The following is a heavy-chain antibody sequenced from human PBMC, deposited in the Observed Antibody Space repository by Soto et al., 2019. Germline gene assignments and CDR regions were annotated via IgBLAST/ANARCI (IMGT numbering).Heavy chain of an antibody. CDR1: GFRFSDYY. V-gene: IGHV3-11*01. CDR3: ARGNALYDY. Sequence: GWSLRLSCAASGFRFSDYYMSWIRQAPGKGLEWVSYIRSSDNTRYYADSVKGRFTISRDNAKNSLYLQMNSLRAEDTVVYYCARGNALYDYWGQGILVTVSS. D-gene: IGHD2-2*01. CDR2: IRSSDNTR. J-gene: IGHJ4*02.